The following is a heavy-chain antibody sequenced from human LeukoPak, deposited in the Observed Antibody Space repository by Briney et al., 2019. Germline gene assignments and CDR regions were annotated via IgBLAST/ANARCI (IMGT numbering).Heavy chain of an antibody. V-gene: IGHV3-23*01. J-gene: IGHJ4*02. CDR2: ISGSGGST. CDR3: AKGGRYCSSTSCYKTD. D-gene: IGHD2-2*02. CDR1: GFTFSSYA. Sequence: QTGGSLRLSCAASGFTFSSYAMSWVRQAPGKGLEWVSAISGSGGSTYYADSVKGRFTISRDNSKNTLYLQMNSLRAEDTAVYYCAKGGRYCSSTSCYKTDWGQGTLVTVSS.